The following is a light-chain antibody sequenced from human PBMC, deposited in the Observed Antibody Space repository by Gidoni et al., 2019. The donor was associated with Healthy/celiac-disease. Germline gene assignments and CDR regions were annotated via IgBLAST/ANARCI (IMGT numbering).Light chain of an antibody. J-gene: IGKJ1*01. Sequence: EIVMTQSPATLSVSPGERATLSCRASQSVSSNLAWYQQKPGQAPRLLIYGASTRATGIPARFSGSGSGTGFTLTISSLQSEDFAVYYCQQYNNWPPERTFGQXTKVEIK. CDR2: GAS. V-gene: IGKV3-15*01. CDR3: QQYNNWPPERT. CDR1: QSVSSN.